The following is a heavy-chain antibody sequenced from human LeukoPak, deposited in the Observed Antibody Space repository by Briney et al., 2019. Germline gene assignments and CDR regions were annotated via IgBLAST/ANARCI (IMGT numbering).Heavy chain of an antibody. V-gene: IGHV4-59*01. Sequence: SETLSLTCTVSGGSISSYYWSWIRQPPGKGLEWIGYIYYSGSTNYNPSLKSRVTISVDTSKNQFSLKLSSVTAADTAVYYCARSRPPPRRYFDYWGQGILITVSS. D-gene: IGHD1-14*01. CDR3: ARSRPPPRRYFDY. CDR2: IYYSGST. CDR1: GGSISSYY. J-gene: IGHJ4*02.